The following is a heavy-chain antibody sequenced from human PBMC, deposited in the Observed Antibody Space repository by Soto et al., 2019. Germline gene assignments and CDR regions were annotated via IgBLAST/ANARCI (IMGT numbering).Heavy chain of an antibody. CDR1: GFSFTQYA. CDR3: ARVQGQDFNCSGGTCSYYFYGVDV. V-gene: IGHV3-33*01. Sequence: QERLVESGGGVVQPGRSLRLSCAASGFSFTQYAMVWVRQAPGKGLEWVAVIWYDGRNDYYADSVKGRFTISKDNSKNSLYLEMNSLRPEDTGIFYCARVQGQDFNCSGGTCSYYFYGVDVWGQGTTVTVSS. CDR2: IWYDGRND. D-gene: IGHD2-15*01. J-gene: IGHJ6*02.